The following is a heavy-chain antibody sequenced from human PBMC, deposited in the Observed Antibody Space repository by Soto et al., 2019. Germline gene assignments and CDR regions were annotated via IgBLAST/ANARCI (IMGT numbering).Heavy chain of an antibody. J-gene: IGHJ4*02. CDR2: IFWNDER. Sequence: QVTLKESGPVLVKPTETLTLTCTVSGFSLSKARMGVSWIRQPPGKALEWLAHIFWNDERSYNTSLKSRLTIARYTSKSQVVLTMTNVDPVKTGTYFCARALREGLPIFYFRSWCQGTLVTVSS. V-gene: IGHV2-26*01. CDR1: GFSLSKARMG. D-gene: IGHD1-26*01. CDR3: ARALREGLPIFYFRS.